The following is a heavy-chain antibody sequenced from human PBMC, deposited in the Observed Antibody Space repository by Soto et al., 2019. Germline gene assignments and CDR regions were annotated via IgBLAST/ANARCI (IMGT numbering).Heavy chain of an antibody. CDR1: GGSISSSNYY. V-gene: IGHV4-39*01. J-gene: IGHJ5*02. CDR2: FYYTGST. Sequence: SETLSLTCTVSGGSISSSNYYWAWIRQPPGKGLEWIGSFYYTGSTYYNPSLRSRVTISVDTSKNQFSLKLSSVTGADTAVYYCARPIEGGTSGYYHWGQGTLVTVSS. D-gene: IGHD3-22*01. CDR3: ARPIEGGTSGYYH.